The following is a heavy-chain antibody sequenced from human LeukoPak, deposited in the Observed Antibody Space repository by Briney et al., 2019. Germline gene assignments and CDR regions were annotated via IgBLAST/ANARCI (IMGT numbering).Heavy chain of an antibody. D-gene: IGHD2-2*01. V-gene: IGHV4-59*11. Sequence: SETLSLTCAVSGASIRSQFWNWIRQPPGKQLEWLGFVYYSGTTNYNPSLGGRVSISIDTSKSQFSLKLTSVTAADTAIYYCARSSLYYFDYWGQGSLVTVSS. CDR3: ARSSLYYFDY. J-gene: IGHJ4*02. CDR1: GASIRSQF. CDR2: VYYSGTT.